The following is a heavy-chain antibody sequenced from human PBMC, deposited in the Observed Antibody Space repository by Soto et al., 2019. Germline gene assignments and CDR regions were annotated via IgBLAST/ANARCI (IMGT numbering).Heavy chain of an antibody. CDR2: ISYDGSNK. Sequence: GGSLRLSCAASGFTSSSYGMHWVRQAPGKGLEWVAVISYDGSNKYYADSVKGRFTISRDNSKDTLYLQMNSLRAEDTAVYYCAKVGQQLVRTNYYYYGMDVWGQGTTVTVSS. J-gene: IGHJ6*02. CDR1: GFTSSSYG. D-gene: IGHD6-6*01. CDR3: AKVGQQLVRTNYYYYGMDV. V-gene: IGHV3-30*18.